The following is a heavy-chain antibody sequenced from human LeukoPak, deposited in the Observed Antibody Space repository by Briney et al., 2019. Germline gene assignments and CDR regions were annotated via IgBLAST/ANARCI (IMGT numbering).Heavy chain of an antibody. V-gene: IGHV4-30-4*01. CDR2: IYYSGST. J-gene: IGHJ6*02. CDR1: GGSISSGDYY. D-gene: IGHD6-6*01. Sequence: SETLSLTCTVSGGSISSGDYYWSWIRQPPGKGLEMIGYIYYSGSTYYNPSLKSRVTISVDTSKNQFSLKLSSVTAADTAVYYCARDKLVRAHYYYYGMDVWGQGTTVTVSS. CDR3: ARDKLVRAHYYYYGMDV.